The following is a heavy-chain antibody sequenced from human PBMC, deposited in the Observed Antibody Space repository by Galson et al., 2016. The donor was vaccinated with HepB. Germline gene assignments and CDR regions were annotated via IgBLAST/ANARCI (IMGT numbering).Heavy chain of an antibody. CDR2: TYYRSKWYN. CDR1: GDSVSSNSAS. D-gene: IGHD3-10*01. V-gene: IGHV6-1*01. J-gene: IGHJ4*02. Sequence: CAISGDSVSSNSASWNWIRQSPSGGLEWLGRTYYRSKWYNEYAVSVKSRITINPDTSKNQFSLQLNSVTPEDTAVYYCTRGSYFDQWGQGTLVTVSS. CDR3: TRGSYFDQ.